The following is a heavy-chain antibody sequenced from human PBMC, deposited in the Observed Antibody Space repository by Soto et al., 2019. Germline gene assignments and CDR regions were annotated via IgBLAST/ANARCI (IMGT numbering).Heavy chain of an antibody. D-gene: IGHD4-17*01. Sequence: ASVKVCCKASGYTFTSYYMHWARQAPGQGLEWMGIINPSGGSTSYAQKFQGRVTMTRDTSTSTVYMELSSLRSEDTAVYYCARERRYGGNSGSFDYWGQGTLVTVSS. V-gene: IGHV1-46*01. CDR2: INPSGGST. J-gene: IGHJ4*02. CDR3: ARERRYGGNSGSFDY. CDR1: GYTFTSYY.